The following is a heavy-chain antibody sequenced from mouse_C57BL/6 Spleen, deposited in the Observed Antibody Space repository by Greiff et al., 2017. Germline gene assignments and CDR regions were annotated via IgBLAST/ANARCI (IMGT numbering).Heavy chain of an antibody. CDR3: ARSDINYGWYFDV. V-gene: IGHV5-16*01. CDR2: FNYDGSST. Sequence: EVKVVESEGGLVQPGSSMKLSCTASGFTFSDYYMAWVRQVPEKGLEWVANFNYDGSSTYYLDSLKSRFIISRENAKNILYLQMSSLKSEDTPTYYCARSDINYGWYFDVWGTGTTVTVSS. J-gene: IGHJ1*03. D-gene: IGHD2-5*01. CDR1: GFTFSDYY.